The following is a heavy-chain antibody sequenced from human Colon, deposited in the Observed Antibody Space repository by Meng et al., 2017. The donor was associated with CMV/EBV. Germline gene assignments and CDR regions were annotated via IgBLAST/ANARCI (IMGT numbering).Heavy chain of an antibody. CDR1: GFPFSTYA. CDR3: ARGGQLVRQTIDY. J-gene: IGHJ4*02. Sequence: GESLKISCAGSGFPFSTYAMSWVRQAPGKGLEWVSSTSGGGSNTYYADSVKGRFTISRDNSKNTLYLQMNSLRAEDTAVYYCARGGQLVRQTIDYWGQGTLVTVSS. V-gene: IGHV3-23*01. D-gene: IGHD6-6*01. CDR2: TSGGGSNT.